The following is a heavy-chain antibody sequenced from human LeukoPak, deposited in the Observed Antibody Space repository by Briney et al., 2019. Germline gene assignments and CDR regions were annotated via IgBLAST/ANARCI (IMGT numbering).Heavy chain of an antibody. D-gene: IGHD6-6*01. J-gene: IGHJ4*02. CDR1: GFTFSSYA. CDR3: ARTRTIAAHPDY. CDR2: ISYDGSNK. V-gene: IGHV3-30-3*01. Sequence: GGSLRLFCAASGFTFSSYAMHCVRQAPGKGLEGVTVISYDGSNKYYADSVKGRFTISRDNSKNTLYLQMNSLRAEDTAVYYCARTRTIAAHPDYWGQGTLVTVSS.